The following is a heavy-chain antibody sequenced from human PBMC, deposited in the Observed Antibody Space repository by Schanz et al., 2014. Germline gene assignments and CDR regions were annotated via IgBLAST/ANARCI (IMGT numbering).Heavy chain of an antibody. Sequence: EVQLLESGGGLVQPGGSLRLSCEASGFTLTSNALTWVRQAPGKGLEWVAGISGSGGSTDYADSVKGRFIIPRDNSKNTLYLQMNSLRAEDTAVYYCAKIRYDSSGYYLPYYGMDVWGQGTTVIVS. CDR1: GFTLTSNA. J-gene: IGHJ6*02. V-gene: IGHV3-23*01. CDR2: ISGSGGST. CDR3: AKIRYDSSGYYLPYYGMDV. D-gene: IGHD3-22*01.